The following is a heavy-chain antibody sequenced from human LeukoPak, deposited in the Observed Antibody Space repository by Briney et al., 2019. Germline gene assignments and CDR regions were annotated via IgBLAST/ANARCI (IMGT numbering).Heavy chain of an antibody. CDR1: GYALTELS. CDR2: FDPEKGET. CDR3: ATEGYYDSSGYYTDY. Sequence: ASVKVSCKVSGYALTELSMHWVRQAPGKGFEWMGRFDPEKGETIYAQKFQGRVTMTEDTSTDTAYMELSSLRSEDTAVYYCATEGYYDSSGYYTDYWGQGTLVTVSS. D-gene: IGHD3-22*01. V-gene: IGHV1-24*01. J-gene: IGHJ4*02.